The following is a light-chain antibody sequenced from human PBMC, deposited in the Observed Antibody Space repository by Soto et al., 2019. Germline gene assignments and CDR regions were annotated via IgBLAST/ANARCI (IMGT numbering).Light chain of an antibody. CDR2: DAS. CDR1: QGISRW. V-gene: IGKV1-5*01. Sequence: DIQMTQSPSTLSGSVGDRVTITCRASQGISRWLAWYQQRPGKAPKLLIYDASTLHSGVSSRFSGSGSGTDFTLTISGLQFEDFATYYCQQSYSIPFTFGPGTKVDIK. CDR3: QQSYSIPFT. J-gene: IGKJ3*01.